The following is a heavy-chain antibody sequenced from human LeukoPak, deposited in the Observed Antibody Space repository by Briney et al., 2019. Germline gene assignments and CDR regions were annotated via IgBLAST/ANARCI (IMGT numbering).Heavy chain of an antibody. D-gene: IGHD3-22*01. CDR2: MNTNSGNT. CDR3: ARGHYYDIDAFDI. Sequence: ASVKVSCKASGYTFTSYDINWVRQATGQGLEWMGWMNTNSGNTGYAQKFQGRVTMTRNTSISTAYMELSSLRSEDTAVYYCARGHYYDIDAFDIWGQGTMVTVSS. V-gene: IGHV1-8*01. CDR1: GYTFTSYD. J-gene: IGHJ3*02.